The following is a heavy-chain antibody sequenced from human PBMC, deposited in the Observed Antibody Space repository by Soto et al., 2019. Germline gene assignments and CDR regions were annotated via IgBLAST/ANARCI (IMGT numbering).Heavy chain of an antibody. CDR3: ARENTYSWNYFDP. V-gene: IGHV4-31*03. CDR2: IYYSGST. D-gene: IGHD1-20*01. CDR1: GDSISSGAYY. Sequence: QVQLQESGPGLVKPSQTLSLTCTVSGDSISSGAYYWHWIRQHPGKGLEWVGHIYYSGSTRYNPSLKSRVTMSVDTSKNQFSLKVGSVTAADTAVYYCARENTYSWNYFDPWGQGTLVTVSS. J-gene: IGHJ4*02.